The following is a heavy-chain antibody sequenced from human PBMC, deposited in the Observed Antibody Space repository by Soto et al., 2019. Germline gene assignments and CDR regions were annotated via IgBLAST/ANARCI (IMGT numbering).Heavy chain of an antibody. Sequence: PGGSLRLSCAASGFTFSDYYMSWIRQAPGKGLEWVSYISSSSSYTNYADSVKGRFTISRDNAKNSLYLQMNSLRAEDTAVYYCARDRYYDILTGFQTPFLSDPWGQGT. J-gene: IGHJ5*02. CDR1: GFTFSDYY. V-gene: IGHV3-11*05. D-gene: IGHD3-9*01. CDR3: ARDRYYDILTGFQTPFLSDP. CDR2: ISSSSSYT.